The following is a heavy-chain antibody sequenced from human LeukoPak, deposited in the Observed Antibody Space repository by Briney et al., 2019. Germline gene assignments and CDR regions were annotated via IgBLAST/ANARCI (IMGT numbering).Heavy chain of an antibody. CDR1: GFTFSDYY. Sequence: GGSLRLSCAASGFTFSDYYMSWIRQTPGKGLEWVSYISSGGGYTNYADSVKGRFTISRDNSKNTLYVQMNRLRAEDTAVYYCAKMGSPITMVRGVPFDYWGQGTLVTVSS. J-gene: IGHJ4*02. D-gene: IGHD3-10*01. CDR3: AKMGSPITMVRGVPFDY. V-gene: IGHV3-11*06. CDR2: ISSGGGYT.